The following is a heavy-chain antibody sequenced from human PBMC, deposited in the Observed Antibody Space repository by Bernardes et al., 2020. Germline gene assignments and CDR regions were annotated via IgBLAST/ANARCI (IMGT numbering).Heavy chain of an antibody. J-gene: IGHJ4*02. CDR3: ARGGLSGSPAAFDY. V-gene: IGHV1-2*04. CDR1: GYTFTGYY. Sequence: ASVKVSCKASGYTFTGYYMHWVRQAPGQGLEWMGWINPNSGGTNYAQKFQGWVTMTRDTSISTAYMELSRLRSDDTAVYYCARGGLSGSPAAFDYWGQGTLVTVSS. D-gene: IGHD1-26*01. CDR2: INPNSGGT.